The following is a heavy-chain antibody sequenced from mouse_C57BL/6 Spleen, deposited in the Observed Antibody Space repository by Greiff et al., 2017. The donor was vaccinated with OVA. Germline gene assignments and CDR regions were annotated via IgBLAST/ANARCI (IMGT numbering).Heavy chain of an antibody. J-gene: IGHJ4*01. V-gene: IGHV5-4*01. Sequence: EVQLVESGGGLVKPGGSLKLSCAASGFTFSSYAMSWVRQTPEKRLEWVATISDGGSYTYYPDNVKGRFTISRDNAKNNLYLQMSHLKSEDTAMYYCARDRIYYYGSSFYAMDYWGQGTSVTVSS. D-gene: IGHD1-1*01. CDR3: ARDRIYYYGSSFYAMDY. CDR2: ISDGGSYT. CDR1: GFTFSSYA.